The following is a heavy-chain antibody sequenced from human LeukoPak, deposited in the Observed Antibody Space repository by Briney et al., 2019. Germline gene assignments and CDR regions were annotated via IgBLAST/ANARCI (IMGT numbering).Heavy chain of an antibody. J-gene: IGHJ6*02. CDR1: GFIYSAYA. V-gene: IGHV3-30*04. CDR2: ISFDGINQ. D-gene: IGHD2/OR15-2a*01. CDR3: ARIYDQNYHYSYIMTS. Sequence: GRSLRLSCEASGFIYSAYAMHWVRQAPGKGLEWVADISFDGINQYYADSVKGRFTISRDSFQSTLYLQMNSLRPEDTAVYYCARIYDQNYHYSYIMTSGAKGPRSPSP.